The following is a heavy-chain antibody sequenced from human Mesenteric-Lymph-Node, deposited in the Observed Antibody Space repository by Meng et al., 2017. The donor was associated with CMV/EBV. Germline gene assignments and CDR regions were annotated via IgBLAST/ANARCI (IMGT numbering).Heavy chain of an antibody. Sequence: GGSLRLSCAASGFTFSSYAMSWVRQAPGKGLEWVSVIYSGGSSTYYADSVKGRFTISRDNSKNTLYLQINSLRPEDTAVYYCARVPTIFGVVNDIVDYWGQGTLVTVSS. CDR1: GFTFSSYA. J-gene: IGHJ4*02. D-gene: IGHD3-3*01. CDR2: IYSGGSST. V-gene: IGHV3-23*03. CDR3: ARVPTIFGVVNDIVDY.